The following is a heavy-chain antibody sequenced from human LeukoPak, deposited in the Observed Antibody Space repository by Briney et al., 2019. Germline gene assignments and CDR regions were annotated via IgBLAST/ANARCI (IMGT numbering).Heavy chain of an antibody. Sequence: GGSLRLSCVGSAFTFSSHAMNWVRQAPGKGLEWVGRFKSKTDGGTIDYAAPVKGRFTISRDDSKNTLYLQMNSLKTEDTAVYYCTTGGYRYGDDYWGQGTLVTVSS. CDR1: AFTFSSHA. D-gene: IGHD5-18*01. V-gene: IGHV3-15*07. J-gene: IGHJ4*02. CDR2: FKSKTDGGTI. CDR3: TTGGYRYGDDY.